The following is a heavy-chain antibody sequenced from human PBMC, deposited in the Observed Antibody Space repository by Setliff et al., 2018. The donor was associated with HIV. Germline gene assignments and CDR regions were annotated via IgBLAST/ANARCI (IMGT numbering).Heavy chain of an antibody. J-gene: IGHJ6*02. Sequence: GASVKVSCKASGGTFSSYAISWVRQAPGQGLEWMGGIIPIFGTANYAQDFQGRVTFTSDTSATTAYMELSSLRSEDTAVYYCARSRSMDVWGQGTTVTVSS. V-gene: IGHV1-69*06. CDR3: ARSRSMDV. CDR1: GGTFSSYA. CDR2: IIPIFGTA.